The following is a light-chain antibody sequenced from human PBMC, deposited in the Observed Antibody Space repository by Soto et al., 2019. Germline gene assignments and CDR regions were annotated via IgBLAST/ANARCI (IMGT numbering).Light chain of an antibody. V-gene: IGKV3-20*01. CDR2: GAS. CDR3: QQYGDSPKYT. CDR1: QSMSSDY. Sequence: ERLLTQSPGTLSLSPGETATLSCRASQSMSSDYVAWYQQKPGQAPRLLIFGASSRATGIPDRFSGSGSGTDFSLTINRLEPEDFAAYYCQQYGDSPKYTFGQGTKLEIK. J-gene: IGKJ2*01.